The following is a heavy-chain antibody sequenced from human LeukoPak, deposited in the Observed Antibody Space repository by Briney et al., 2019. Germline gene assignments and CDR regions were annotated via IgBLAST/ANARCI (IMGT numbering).Heavy chain of an antibody. CDR1: GGFISSGGYS. CDR3: ARSRDTWIFDY. CDR2: IYHSGST. Sequence: SETLSLTCAVSGGFISSGGYSWSWIRQPPGKGLEWIGYIYHSGSTYYNPSLKSRVTISVDRSKNQFSLKLSSVTAADTAVYYCARSRDTWIFDYWGQGTLVTVSS. D-gene: IGHD5-12*01. V-gene: IGHV4-30-2*01. J-gene: IGHJ4*02.